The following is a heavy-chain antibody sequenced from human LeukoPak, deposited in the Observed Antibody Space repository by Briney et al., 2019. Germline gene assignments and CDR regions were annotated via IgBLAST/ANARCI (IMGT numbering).Heavy chain of an antibody. CDR1: GFTFSSYS. J-gene: IGHJ4*02. V-gene: IGHV3-48*04. Sequence: GGSLRLSCAASGFTFSSYSMNWVRQAPGKGLEWVSYISSSSSTIYYADSVKGRFTISRDNAKNSLYLQMNSLRAEDTALYYCASGGIYYGAAFDFWGQGSLVTVSA. CDR3: ASGGIYYGAAFDF. CDR2: ISSSSSTI. D-gene: IGHD1-26*01.